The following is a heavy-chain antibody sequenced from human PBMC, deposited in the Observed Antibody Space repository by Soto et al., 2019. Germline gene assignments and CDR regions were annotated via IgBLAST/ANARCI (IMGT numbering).Heavy chain of an antibody. CDR3: ARDTLIAAAGRSDAFDI. D-gene: IGHD6-13*01. CDR2: ISSSSSYI. Sequence: GGSLRLSCADSGFTFSSYSMNWVRQAPGEGLEWVSSISSSSSYIYYADSVKGRFTISRDNAKNSLYLQMNSLRAEDTAVYYCARDTLIAAAGRSDAFDIWGEGIFVTVSS. V-gene: IGHV3-21*01. J-gene: IGHJ3*02. CDR1: GFTFSSYS.